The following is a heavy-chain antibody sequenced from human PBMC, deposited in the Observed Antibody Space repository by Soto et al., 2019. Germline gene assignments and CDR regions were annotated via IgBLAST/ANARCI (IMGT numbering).Heavy chain of an antibody. CDR1: GFTFSSYA. D-gene: IGHD3-22*01. V-gene: IGHV3-64D*06. CDR3: VKDPYLQSGDYYYDSSGQSGGYFDYYHGMDV. CDR2: ISSNGGST. J-gene: IGHJ6*02. Sequence: GGSLRLSCSASGFTFSSYAMHWVRQAPGKGLEYVSAISSNGGSTYYADSVKGRFTISRDNSKNTLYLQMSSLRAEDTAVYYCVKDPYLQSGDYYYDSSGQSGGYFDYYHGMDVWGQGTTVTVSS.